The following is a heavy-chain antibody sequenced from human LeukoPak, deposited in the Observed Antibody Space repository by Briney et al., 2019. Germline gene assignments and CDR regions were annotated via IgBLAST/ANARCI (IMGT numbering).Heavy chain of an antibody. J-gene: IGHJ5*02. CDR3: ASVAVANWFDP. D-gene: IGHD6-19*01. V-gene: IGHV4-4*07. Sequence: SETLSLTCTVSGGSISSYYWTWIRQPAGKGLEWIGRIYTSGSTDYNPSLKSRVTMSIDTSKNQFSLKLSSVTSADTAVYYCASVAVANWFDPWGQGTLVTVSS. CDR2: IYTSGST. CDR1: GGSISSYY.